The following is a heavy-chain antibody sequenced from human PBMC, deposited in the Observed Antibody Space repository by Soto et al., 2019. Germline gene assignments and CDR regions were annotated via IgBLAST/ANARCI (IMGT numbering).Heavy chain of an antibody. J-gene: IGHJ5*02. D-gene: IGHD6-13*01. V-gene: IGHV1-69*01. CDR2: IIPLFGTT. CDR1: GGTFSRHA. CDR3: ARAAIHGSSWYFWFDP. Sequence: QVQLVQSGSEVKMPGSSVKVSCKTSGGTFSRHAINWVRHAHGQGLEWMGGIIPLFGTTNYAQKFTGRVTISADESTSTAYMELSSLTSEDAAVYSCARAAIHGSSWYFWFDPWGQGTLVTVSS.